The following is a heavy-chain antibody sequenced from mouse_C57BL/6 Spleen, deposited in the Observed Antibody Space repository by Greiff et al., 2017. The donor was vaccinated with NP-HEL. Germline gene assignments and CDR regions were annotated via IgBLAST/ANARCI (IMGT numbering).Heavy chain of an antibody. CDR3: ARDYGSTHGGFAY. D-gene: IGHD1-1*01. V-gene: IGHV1-15*01. CDR2: IDPETGGT. J-gene: IGHJ3*01. CDR1: GYTFTDYE. Sequence: QVQLQQSGAELVRPGASVTLSCKASGYTFTDYEMHWVKQTPVHGLEWIGAIDPETGGTAYNQKFKGKAILTADKSSSTAYMELRSLTSEDSAVYFCARDYGSTHGGFAYWGQGTLVTVSA.